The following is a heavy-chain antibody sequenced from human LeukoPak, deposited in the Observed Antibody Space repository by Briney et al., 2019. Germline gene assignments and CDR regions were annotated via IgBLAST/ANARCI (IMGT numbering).Heavy chain of an antibody. V-gene: IGHV3-23*01. CDR3: AKRNYYDSSGYYYDY. CDR1: GFAFTRNA. J-gene: IGHJ4*02. D-gene: IGHD3-22*01. CDR2: IDGSGGTT. Sequence: GGSLRLSCAASGFAFTRNAMAWVRQAPGKGLEWVSAIDGSGGTTFYADSVKGRVTISRVQSTNTVYLQMNSLRADDTAVYYCAKRNYYDSSGYYYDYWGQGTLVTVSS.